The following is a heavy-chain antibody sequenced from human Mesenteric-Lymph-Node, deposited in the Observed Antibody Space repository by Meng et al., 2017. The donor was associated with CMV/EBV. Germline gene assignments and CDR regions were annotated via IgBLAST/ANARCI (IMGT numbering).Heavy chain of an antibody. J-gene: IGHJ4*02. V-gene: IGHV4-61*08. D-gene: IGHD2/OR15-2a*01. CDR3: AKSRSSTPGIVDD. CDR2: IYGTGIT. CDR1: GVSVTSGAYH. Sequence: VLLPRPGHGLVNPSWTLSLPCIGSGVSVTSGAYHWSWIRQSPGKGLEWIGYIYGTGITIYNPSLKSRVTILLETSKNQFSLKLNSVTTADTAVYYCAKSRSSTPGIVDDWGQGTLVTVSS.